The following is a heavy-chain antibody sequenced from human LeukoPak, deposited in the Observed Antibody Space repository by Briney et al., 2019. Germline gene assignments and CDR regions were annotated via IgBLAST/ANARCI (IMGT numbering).Heavy chain of an antibody. CDR1: RFTFSSYA. D-gene: IGHD3-22*01. CDR3: AKWSEYYYDSSGFDY. J-gene: IGHJ4*02. V-gene: IGHV3-23*01. Sequence: GGSLRLSCAASRFTFSSYAMSWVRQAPGKGLEGVSAISGSGGSTYYADSVKGRFTISRENSKNTLYLQMNSLRAEDTAVYYCAKWSEYYYDSSGFDYWGQGTLVTVSS. CDR2: ISGSGGST.